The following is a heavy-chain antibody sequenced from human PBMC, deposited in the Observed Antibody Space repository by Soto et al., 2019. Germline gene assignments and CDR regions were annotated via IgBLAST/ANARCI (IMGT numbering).Heavy chain of an antibody. CDR2: ISSNGGST. V-gene: IGHV3-64D*06. Sequence: PGGSLRLSCSASGFTFSSYPMHWVRQAPGKGLEYVSAISSNGGSTYYADAVKGRFTISRDNSKNTLYLQMSRLRAEDTAVYYCVLKVGSYDILTGYYYFTYWGKGTLVTVSS. CDR1: GFTFSSYP. D-gene: IGHD3-9*01. CDR3: VLKVGSYDILTGYYYFTY. J-gene: IGHJ4*02.